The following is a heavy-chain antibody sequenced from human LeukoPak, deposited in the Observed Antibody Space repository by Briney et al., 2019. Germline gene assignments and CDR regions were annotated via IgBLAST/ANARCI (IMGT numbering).Heavy chain of an antibody. D-gene: IGHD3-22*01. CDR1: GGSISSSSYY. CDR3: ARDPYYYDSSGYSDDY. J-gene: IGHJ4*02. CDR2: IYYSGST. Sequence: SETLSLTCTVSGGSISSSSYYWVWIRQPPGKGLEWIGSIYYSGSTYYNPSLKSRVSISVNTSKNQFSLKMSSVTAADTAVYYCARDPYYYDSSGYSDDYWGQGTLVTVSS. V-gene: IGHV4-39*07.